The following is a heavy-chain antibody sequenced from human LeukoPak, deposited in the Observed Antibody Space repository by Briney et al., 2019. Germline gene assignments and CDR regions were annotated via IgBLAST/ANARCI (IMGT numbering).Heavy chain of an antibody. V-gene: IGHV1-18*01. CDR2: ISAYNGDT. D-gene: IGHD6-19*01. Sequence: ASVKVSCKASGYTFTSHGISWVRQAPGQGLEWMGWISAYNGDTKYAQNLQGRVTLTTYTLTTTAYLELRSLTSDDTAVYYCERDPSNTSGWKTWFDPWGQGTLVTVSS. J-gene: IGHJ5*02. CDR3: ERDPSNTSGWKTWFDP. CDR1: GYTFTSHG.